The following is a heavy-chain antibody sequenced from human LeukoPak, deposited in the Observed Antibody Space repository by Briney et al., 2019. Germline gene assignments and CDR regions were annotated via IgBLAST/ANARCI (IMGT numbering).Heavy chain of an antibody. CDR1: GGTFSSYA. V-gene: IGHV1-69*13. D-gene: IGHD2-2*01. J-gene: IGHJ4*02. CDR2: ITPIFGTA. CDR3: ARDCSSTSCPDY. Sequence: EASVKVSCKASGGTFSSYAISWVRQAPGQGLEWMGGITPIFGTANYAQKFQGRVTITADESTSTAYMELSSLRSEDTAVYYCARDCSSTSCPDYWGQGTLVTVSS.